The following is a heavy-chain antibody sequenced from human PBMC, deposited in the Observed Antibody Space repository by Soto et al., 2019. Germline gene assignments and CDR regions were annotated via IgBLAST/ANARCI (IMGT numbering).Heavy chain of an antibody. Sequence: EVQLVETGGGLIQPGGSLRLSCLASGFSVTTNYIIWIRQPPGKGLEWVSTTFTGGSTHYADSVKGRFSISRDNSKNTVYLQMNTSRVEDTAVDYCAKKPPSTIQGWAFGMDVWGQGTTVSGSS. J-gene: IGHJ6*02. D-gene: IGHD1-1*01. V-gene: IGHV3-53*02. CDR1: GFSVTTNY. CDR3: AKKPPSTIQGWAFGMDV. CDR2: TFTGGST.